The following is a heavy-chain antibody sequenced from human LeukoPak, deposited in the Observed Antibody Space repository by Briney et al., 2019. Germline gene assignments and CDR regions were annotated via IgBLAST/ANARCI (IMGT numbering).Heavy chain of an antibody. CDR1: GFTFDDYA. V-gene: IGHV3-9*01. D-gene: IGHD3-10*01. CDR2: ISWNSGSI. CDR3: AKGVDFYASGSLFSPFYV. Sequence: GGSLRLSCAASGFTFDDYAMHWVRQAPGKGLEWVSGISWNSGSIGYADSVKGRFTISRDNSKNTVDLQMDSLRGDDSALYYCAKGVDFYASGSLFSPFYVWGQGTTVTVSS. J-gene: IGHJ3*01.